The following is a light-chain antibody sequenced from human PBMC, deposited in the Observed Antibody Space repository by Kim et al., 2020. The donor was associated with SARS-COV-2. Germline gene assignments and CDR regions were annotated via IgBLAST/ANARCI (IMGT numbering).Light chain of an antibody. Sequence: ATINCKSSQSVLYSPNNKNSLAWYQQKPGQPPKLLIYWASTRESGVPDRFSGSGSGTDFTLTISSLQAEDVSVYYCQQYYTTPWTFGQGTKVDIK. V-gene: IGKV4-1*01. CDR2: WAS. CDR3: QQYYTTPWT. CDR1: QSVLYSPNNKNS. J-gene: IGKJ1*01.